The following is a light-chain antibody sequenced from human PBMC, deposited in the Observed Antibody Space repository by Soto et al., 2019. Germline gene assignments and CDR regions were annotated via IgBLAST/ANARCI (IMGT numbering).Light chain of an antibody. V-gene: IGKV3-15*01. CDR3: QQYNNWPPFT. CDR1: QNIRSN. J-gene: IGKJ3*01. Sequence: EIVMTQSPGTLSVSPGERATLSRRASQNIRSNLAWYQQKPGQAPRLLIYETSTRAPGIPARFSGSGSGTEFTLTISSLQSEDFAVYHCQQYNNWPPFTFGPGTKVDIK. CDR2: ETS.